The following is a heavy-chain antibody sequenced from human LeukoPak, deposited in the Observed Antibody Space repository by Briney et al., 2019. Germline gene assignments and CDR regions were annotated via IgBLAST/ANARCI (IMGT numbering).Heavy chain of an antibody. D-gene: IGHD3-3*01. CDR3: ARSFGSKNAFDV. J-gene: IGHJ3*01. V-gene: IGHV4-61*05. CDR2: IYYTGNT. CDR1: GGSISSSYYY. Sequence: PSETLSLTCTVSGGSISSSYYYWSWIRQPPGKGLEWIGNIYYTGNTNYNPSLKSRVSISLDTSRNQFFLNLSSVTATDTSIYYCARSFGSKNAFDVWGQGKVVTVSS.